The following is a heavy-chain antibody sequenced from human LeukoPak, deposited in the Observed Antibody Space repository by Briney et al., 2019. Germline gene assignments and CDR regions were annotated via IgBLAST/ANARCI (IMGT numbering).Heavy chain of an antibody. D-gene: IGHD1-1*01. CDR1: GFSLSTSSVC. CDR2: IYWDDDK. J-gene: IGHJ4*02. CDR3: AHMVIGLEPLR. V-gene: IGHV2-5*02. Sequence: SGPTLAIPTQTLTLPCAVSGFSLSTSSVCLRCIPPPPRQALEWLALIYWDDDKRYSPSLKSRLTITKDTSKNQVVLTMTNMDPVDTATYYCAHMVIGLEPLRWGQGTLVTVSS.